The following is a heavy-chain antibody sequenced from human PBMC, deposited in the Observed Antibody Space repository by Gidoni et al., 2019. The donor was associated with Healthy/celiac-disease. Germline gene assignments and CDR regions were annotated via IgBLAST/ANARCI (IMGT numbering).Heavy chain of an antibody. CDR2: IIPIFGTA. Sequence: VKVSCKASGGTFSSYAISWVRQAPGQGLEWMGGIIPIFGTANYAQKFQGRVTITADESTSTAYMELSSLRSEDTAVYYCARGGGVDNPSSDYYYGMDVWGQGTTVTVSS. V-gene: IGHV1-69*01. J-gene: IGHJ6*02. CDR1: GGTFSSYA. CDR3: ARGGGVDNPSSDYYYGMDV. D-gene: IGHD1-1*01.